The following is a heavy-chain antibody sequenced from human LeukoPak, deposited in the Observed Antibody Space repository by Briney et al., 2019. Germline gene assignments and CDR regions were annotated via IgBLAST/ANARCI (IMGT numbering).Heavy chain of an antibody. CDR1: GYTFTDYY. D-gene: IGHD5/OR15-5a*01. Sequence: ASVTVSCKSSGYTFTDYYIHWVRQAPGQGLEWVAWINTYSGGTDYAQKFQGRFTVSRDTSISTAYMELNSLRSDDTAVYYCARDRDHVYDFWGQGTLVTVSS. CDR2: INTYSGGT. V-gene: IGHV1-2*02. CDR3: ARDRDHVYDF. J-gene: IGHJ4*02.